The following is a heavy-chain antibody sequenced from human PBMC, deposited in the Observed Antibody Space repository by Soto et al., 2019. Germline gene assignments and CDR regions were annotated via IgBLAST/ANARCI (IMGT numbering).Heavy chain of an antibody. CDR2: IYHTGRT. CDR3: VRDEAHYDILTGSSLGRAFDI. D-gene: IGHD3-9*01. J-gene: IGHJ3*02. CDR1: NASISSSNW. Sequence: QVQLQESGPGLVKPSGTLSLTCVITNASISSSNWWSWVRQPPGKGLEWIGEIYHTGRTNYNPSLRSRVTMSIDKSNYRFSLRLSSLTAADTAVYYCVRDEAHYDILTGSSLGRAFDIWGQGTMVTVSS. V-gene: IGHV4-4*02.